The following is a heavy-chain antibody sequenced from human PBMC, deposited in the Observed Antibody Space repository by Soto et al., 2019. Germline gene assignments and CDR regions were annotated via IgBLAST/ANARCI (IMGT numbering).Heavy chain of an antibody. CDR2: IWYDGSNK. CDR1: GFTFSSYG. D-gene: IGHD3-10*01. J-gene: IGHJ6*03. CDR3: ARERDHRGSGSYTRAYYYMDV. Sequence: GGSLRLSCAASGFTFSSYGMHWVRQAPGKGLEWVAVIWYDGSNKYYADSVKGRFTISRDNSKNTLYLQMNSLRAEDTAVYYCARERDHRGSGSYTRAYYYMDVWGKGTTVTVSS. V-gene: IGHV3-33*01.